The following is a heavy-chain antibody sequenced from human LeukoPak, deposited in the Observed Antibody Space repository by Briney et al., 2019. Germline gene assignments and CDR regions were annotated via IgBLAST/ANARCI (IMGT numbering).Heavy chain of an antibody. J-gene: IGHJ4*02. V-gene: IGHV3-11*05. CDR2: ISSTSTYT. CDR1: GFTFSDYY. Sequence: PGGSLRLSCAASGFTFSDYYMSWIRQAPGKGLEWVSYISSTSTYTDYADSVKGRFTISRDNAKNLLYLQMSSLRPEDTAVYYCARDGSIVGATRRLDYWGQGTLVTVSS. D-gene: IGHD1-26*01. CDR3: ARDGSIVGATRRLDY.